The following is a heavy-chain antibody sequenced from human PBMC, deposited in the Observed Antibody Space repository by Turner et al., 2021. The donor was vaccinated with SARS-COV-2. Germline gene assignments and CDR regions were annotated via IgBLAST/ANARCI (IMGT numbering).Heavy chain of an antibody. J-gene: IGHJ6*02. CDR3: ARGASVTPDRYYYYYFGMDV. CDR2: IIPIFDTT. CDR1: GGTFRSYA. D-gene: IGHD4-17*01. V-gene: IGHV1-69*06. Sequence: QVQLVQSGAEVKKPGSSVKVSCKASGGTFRSYAISWVRQAPGQGLEWMGGIIPIFDTTNYAQKFQGRVTITADKSTSTAYMELSGLRSEDTAVYYCARGASVTPDRYYYYYFGMDVWGQGTTVTVSS.